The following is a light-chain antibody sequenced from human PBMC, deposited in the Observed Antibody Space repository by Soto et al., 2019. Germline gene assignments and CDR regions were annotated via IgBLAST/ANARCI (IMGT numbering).Light chain of an antibody. CDR1: SSDVGGYNF. Sequence: QSALTQPASVSGSPGQSITISCTGTSSDVGGYNFVSWYQQHPDKAPKLMIYDVINRPSGFSNRFSGSKSGNTASLTFFGLQAEDEADYYCSSYTSISTYVFGTGTKVTVL. CDR3: SSYTSISTYV. J-gene: IGLJ1*01. CDR2: DVI. V-gene: IGLV2-14*01.